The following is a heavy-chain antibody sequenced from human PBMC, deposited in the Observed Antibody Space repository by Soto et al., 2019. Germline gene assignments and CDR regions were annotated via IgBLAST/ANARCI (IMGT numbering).Heavy chain of an antibody. CDR2: IWYDGSNK. J-gene: IGHJ3*01. Sequence: QVQLVESGGGEVQPGRSLRLSCAASGFTFSSYGMHWVRQAPGKGLEWVAVIWYDGSNKYYADSVKGRFTISRDNSKNTLYLQMNRLKAEDTAVYYCARGGVSSGQHAGGDWGQGTMVTVSS. CDR3: ARGGVSSGQHAGGD. V-gene: IGHV3-33*01. CDR1: GFTFSSYG. D-gene: IGHD3-22*01.